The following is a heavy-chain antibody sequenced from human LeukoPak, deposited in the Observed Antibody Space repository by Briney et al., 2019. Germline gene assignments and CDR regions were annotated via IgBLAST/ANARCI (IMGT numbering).Heavy chain of an antibody. Sequence: PSETLSLTCAVYGGSFSGYYWSWIRQPPGKGLEWIGEINHSGSTNCNPSLKSRVTISVDTSKNQFSLKLSSVTAADTAVYYCARDSSTVGNDYWGQGTLVTVSS. CDR3: ARDSSTVGNDY. CDR1: GGSFSGYY. CDR2: INHSGST. V-gene: IGHV4-34*01. D-gene: IGHD1-26*01. J-gene: IGHJ4*02.